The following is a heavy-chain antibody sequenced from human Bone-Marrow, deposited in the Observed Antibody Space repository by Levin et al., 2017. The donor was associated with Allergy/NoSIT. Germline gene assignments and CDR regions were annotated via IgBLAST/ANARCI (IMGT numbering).Heavy chain of an antibody. J-gene: IGHJ3*02. CDR3: VRVGGTGVVTDYHEAFDI. D-gene: IGHD2-21*02. V-gene: IGHV4-59*01. CDR2: IYHSGST. CDR1: GGSISTYY. Sequence: SETLSLTCSVSGGSISTYYWSWIRQPPGKRLEWIGYIYHSGSTTYNPSLKSRVTISVDTSNNQFSLKLTSVTAADTAVYYCVRVGGTGVVTDYHEAFDIWGQGTMVTVSS.